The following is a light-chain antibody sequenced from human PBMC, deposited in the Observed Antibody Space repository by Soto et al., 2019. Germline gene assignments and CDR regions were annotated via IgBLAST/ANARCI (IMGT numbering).Light chain of an antibody. CDR2: DAS. CDR3: QHYSSYSGA. J-gene: IGKJ1*01. CDR1: QNVSNY. Sequence: IVLTQSPATLSLSPGERATLSCRASQNVSNYLLWYQQKSGQAPRLLIYDASTRATGTPARFSGSGSGTDFTLTISRLEPEDFAAYYCQHYSSYSGAFGQGTKVDIK. V-gene: IGKV3-11*01.